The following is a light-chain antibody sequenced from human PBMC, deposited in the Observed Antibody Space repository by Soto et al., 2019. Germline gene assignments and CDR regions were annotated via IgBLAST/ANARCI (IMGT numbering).Light chain of an antibody. CDR2: DVT. CDR1: SSDVGAYDF. CDR3: SSYTTRTTLD. V-gene: IGLV2-14*01. Sequence: QSVLTQPASVSGSPGQSITISCNGTSSDVGAYDFVSWYQHYPGKAPKLVTFDVTHRPPGISDSFSGSKSANTASLTISGHPAEDESFYYFSSYTTRTTLDFVGGTKLTVL. J-gene: IGLJ2*01.